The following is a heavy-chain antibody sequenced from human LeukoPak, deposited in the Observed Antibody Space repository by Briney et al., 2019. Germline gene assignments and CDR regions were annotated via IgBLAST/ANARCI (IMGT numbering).Heavy chain of an antibody. D-gene: IGHD3-10*01. Sequence: PGGSLRLSCAASGFTLSSYWMSWVRQAPGKGLEWVANIKQDGSEKYYVDSVKGRFTISRDNAKNSLYLQMNSLRAEDTAVYYCAREGNYYGTGSMGQIYYYYGMDVWGQGTTVTVSS. V-gene: IGHV3-7*01. J-gene: IGHJ6*02. CDR3: AREGNYYGTGSMGQIYYYYGMDV. CDR1: GFTLSSYW. CDR2: IKQDGSEK.